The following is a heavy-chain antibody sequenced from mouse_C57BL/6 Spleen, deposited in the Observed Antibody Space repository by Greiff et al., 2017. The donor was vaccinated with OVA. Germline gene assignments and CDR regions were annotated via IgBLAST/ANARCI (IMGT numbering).Heavy chain of an antibody. V-gene: IGHV5-6*01. J-gene: IGHJ1*03. D-gene: IGHD4-1*01. CDR1: GFTFSSYG. CDR2: ISSGGSYT. CDR3: ARPGTIRYFDV. Sequence: EVKLMESGGDLVKPGGSLKLSCAASGFTFSSYGMSWVRQTPDKRLEWVATISSGGSYTYYPDSVKGRFTISRDNAKNTLYLQMSSLKSEDTAMYYCARPGTIRYFDVWGTGTKVTVSS.